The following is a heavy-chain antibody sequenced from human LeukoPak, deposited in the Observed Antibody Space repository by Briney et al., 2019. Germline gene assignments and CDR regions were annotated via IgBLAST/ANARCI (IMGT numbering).Heavy chain of an antibody. D-gene: IGHD3-22*01. CDR1: GFTFSSYV. J-gene: IGHJ5*02. CDR2: ISVSGHNT. Sequence: GGSLRLSCAASGFTFSSYVMHWVRQAPGKGLEWVSGISVSGHNTYYADSVRGRFTISRDNSNNTLYLQMNSLRVEDTAVYCCANYNYYDTSGPSWGQGSVVSVSS. V-gene: IGHV3-23*01. CDR3: ANYNYYDTSGPS.